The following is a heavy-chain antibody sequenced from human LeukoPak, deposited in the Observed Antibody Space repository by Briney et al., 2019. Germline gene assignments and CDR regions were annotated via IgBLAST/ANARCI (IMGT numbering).Heavy chain of an antibody. D-gene: IGHD3-10*01. V-gene: IGHV4-59*08. J-gene: IGHJ3*02. CDR1: GGSISSYY. Sequence: PSETLSLTCTVSGGSISSYYWNWIRQPPGKGLEWIGYIYYSGSTNYNPSLKSRVTISVDTSKNQFFLRLNFVTAADTAVYYCARVGYGSGSYNAFDIWGQGTMVTVSS. CDR3: ARVGYGSGSYNAFDI. CDR2: IYYSGST.